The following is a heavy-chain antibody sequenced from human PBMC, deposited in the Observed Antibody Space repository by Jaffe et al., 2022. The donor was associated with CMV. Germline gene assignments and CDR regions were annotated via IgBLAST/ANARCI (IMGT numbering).Heavy chain of an antibody. CDR2: IKQDGSEK. J-gene: IGHJ5*02. Sequence: EVQLVESGGGLVQPGGSLRLSCAASGFTFSSYWMSWVRQAPGKGLEWVANIKQDGSEKYYVDSVKGRFTISRDNAKNSLYLQMNSLRAEDTAVYYCARDNYDFWSGYGFDPWGQGTLVTVSS. V-gene: IGHV3-7*03. D-gene: IGHD3-3*01. CDR3: ARDNYDFWSGYGFDP. CDR1: GFTFSSYW.